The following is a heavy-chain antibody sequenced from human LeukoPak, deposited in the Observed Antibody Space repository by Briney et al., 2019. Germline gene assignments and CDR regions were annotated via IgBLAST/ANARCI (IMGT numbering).Heavy chain of an antibody. CDR2: IYHSGRT. Sequence: SETLSLTCTVSGYSISSGYYWGWIRQPPGQGLEWIGSIYHSGRTFYNPSLKSRVPISVDTSKNQFSPELSSVTAGDRAVYYCARGYCSSTSCYTWFDPWGQGTLVTVSS. V-gene: IGHV4-38-2*02. J-gene: IGHJ5*02. D-gene: IGHD2-2*02. CDR1: GYSISSGYY. CDR3: ARGYCSSTSCYTWFDP.